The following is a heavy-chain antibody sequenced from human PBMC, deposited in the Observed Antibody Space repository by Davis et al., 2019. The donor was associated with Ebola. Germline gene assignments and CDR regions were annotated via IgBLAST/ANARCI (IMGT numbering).Heavy chain of an antibody. Sequence: GESLKISCAASGFTFSDYYMSWVRQAPGKGLEWVANIKQDGSEKYYVDSVKGRFTISRDNAKNSLYLQMNSLRAEDTAVYYCARDASIAARSLDYWGQGTLVTVSS. CDR2: IKQDGSEK. CDR1: GFTFSDYY. V-gene: IGHV3-7*01. CDR3: ARDASIAARSLDY. J-gene: IGHJ4*02. D-gene: IGHD6-6*01.